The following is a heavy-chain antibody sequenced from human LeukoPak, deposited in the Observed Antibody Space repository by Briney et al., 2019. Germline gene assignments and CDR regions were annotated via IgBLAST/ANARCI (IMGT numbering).Heavy chain of an antibody. CDR3: ATRRIAVAAPFDY. V-gene: IGHV4-59*01. CDR1: GASITSYY. CDR2: IYYSGST. Sequence: PSETLSLTCAVSGASITSYYWSWIRQPPGKGLEWIGYIYYSGSTNYNPSLKSRVTMSVDTSNNEFSLKLSSVTTADTAVYYCATRRIAVAAPFDYWGQGTLVTVSS. J-gene: IGHJ4*02. D-gene: IGHD6-19*01.